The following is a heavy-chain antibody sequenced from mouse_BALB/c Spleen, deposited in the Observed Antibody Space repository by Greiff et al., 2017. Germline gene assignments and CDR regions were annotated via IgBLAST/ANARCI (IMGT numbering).Heavy chain of an antibody. J-gene: IGHJ4*01. Sequence: DVQLVESGGGLVKPGGSLKLSCAASGFTFSSYTMSWVRQTPEKRLEWVATISSGGSYTYYPDSVKGRFTISRDNAKNTLYLQMSSLKSEDTAMYYCTRPRSYYYGSSYYAMDYWGQGTSVTVSS. CDR2: ISSGGSYT. V-gene: IGHV5-6-4*01. CDR1: GFTFSSYT. CDR3: TRPRSYYYGSSYYAMDY. D-gene: IGHD1-1*01.